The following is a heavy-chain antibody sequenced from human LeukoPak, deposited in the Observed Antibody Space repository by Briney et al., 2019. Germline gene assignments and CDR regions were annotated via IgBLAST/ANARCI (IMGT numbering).Heavy chain of an antibody. CDR2: ISSSSTYI. CDR3: ARDISHCSSTSCYTSGY. J-gene: IGHJ4*02. Sequence: GGSLRLSCAASGFTLSSYSMNWVRQAPGKGLEWVSSISSSSTYIYYADSVKGRFTISRDNAKNSLYLQMNSLRAEDTAVYYCARDISHCSSTSCYTSGYWGQGTLVTVSS. V-gene: IGHV3-21*01. D-gene: IGHD2-2*02. CDR1: GFTLSSYS.